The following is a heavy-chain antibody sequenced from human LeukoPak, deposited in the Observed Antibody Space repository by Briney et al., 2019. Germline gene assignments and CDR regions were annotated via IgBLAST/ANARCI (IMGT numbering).Heavy chain of an antibody. D-gene: IGHD5-24*01. J-gene: IGHJ4*02. CDR1: GYTFSSYG. CDR3: ARAGRDGYNWGYYFDY. V-gene: IGHV3-7*01. Sequence: PGGSLRLSCAASGYTFSSYGMSWVRKAPGKGLEWVANRKQDGSEKYSVDSVKGRFTISRDNAKNSLYLQMNSLRAEDTAVYYCARAGRDGYNWGYYFDYWGQGTLVTVSS. CDR2: RKQDGSEK.